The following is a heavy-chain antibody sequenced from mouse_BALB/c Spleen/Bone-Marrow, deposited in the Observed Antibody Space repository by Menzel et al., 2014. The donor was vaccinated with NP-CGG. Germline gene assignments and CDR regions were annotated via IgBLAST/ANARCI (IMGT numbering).Heavy chain of an antibody. CDR2: IWAGGST. J-gene: IGHJ4*01. D-gene: IGHD1-1*01. V-gene: IGHV2-9*02. Sequence: VMLVESGPGLVAPSQSLSITCTVSGFSLTSYGVHWVRQPPGKVLEWLGVIWAGGSTNYNSALMSRLSISRDNSKSQVFLKMNSLQTDDTAMYYCARGSYYEGAMDYWGQGTSVTVSS. CDR3: ARGSYYEGAMDY. CDR1: GFSLTSYG.